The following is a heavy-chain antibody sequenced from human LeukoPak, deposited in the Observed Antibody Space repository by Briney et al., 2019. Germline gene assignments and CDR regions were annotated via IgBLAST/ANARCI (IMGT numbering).Heavy chain of an antibody. CDR1: GFTFSSYE. CDR3: AKDMISSGWNEGGAFDI. J-gene: IGHJ3*02. CDR2: ISSSGSTI. D-gene: IGHD6-19*01. V-gene: IGHV3-48*03. Sequence: PWGSLRLSCAASGFTFSSYEMNWVRQAPGKGLEWVSYISSSGSTIYYADSVKGRFTISRDNAKNSLYLQMNSLRAEDMALYYCAKDMISSGWNEGGAFDIWGQGTMVTVSS.